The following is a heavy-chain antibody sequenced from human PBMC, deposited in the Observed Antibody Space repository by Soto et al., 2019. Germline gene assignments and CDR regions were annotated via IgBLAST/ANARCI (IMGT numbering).Heavy chain of an antibody. Sequence: EVQLVESGGGLIQPGGSLRLSCAASGFTVSSNYMSWVRQAPGKGLEWVSVIYSGGSTYYADSVKGRFTISRDNSKNTLYLQMNSLRAEDTAVYYCARNYDITAGAAFDIWDQGTMVTVAA. D-gene: IGHD3-22*01. CDR1: GFTVSSNY. J-gene: IGHJ3*02. CDR3: ARNYDITAGAAFDI. V-gene: IGHV3-53*01. CDR2: IYSGGST.